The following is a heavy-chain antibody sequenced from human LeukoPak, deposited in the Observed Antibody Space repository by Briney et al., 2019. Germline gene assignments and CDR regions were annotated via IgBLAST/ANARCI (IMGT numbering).Heavy chain of an antibody. CDR3: ARRGGSGRSFDY. J-gene: IGHJ4*02. V-gene: IGHV4-61*08. D-gene: IGHD3-10*01. CDR2: MYYSGST. Sequence: SETLSLTCTVSGASVSSGGYYWSWVRQPPGKGLVWMGYMYYSGSTNYNPSLKSRVTISVDTSKNQFSLKVSSVTAADTAVYYCARRGGSGRSFDYWGQGTLVTVSS. CDR1: GASVSSGGYY.